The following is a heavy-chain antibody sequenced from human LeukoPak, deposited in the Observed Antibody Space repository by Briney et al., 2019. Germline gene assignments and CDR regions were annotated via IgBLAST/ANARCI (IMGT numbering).Heavy chain of an antibody. D-gene: IGHD3-22*01. J-gene: IGHJ4*02. Sequence: GRSLRLSCAASGFTFSSYAMHWVRQAPGKGLEWVAVISYDGSNKYYADSVKGRFTISRDNSKNTLYLQMNSLRAEDTAVYYCAREARYDSSGYYFDYWGQGTLVTVSS. CDR2: ISYDGSNK. CDR1: GFTFSSYA. CDR3: AREARYDSSGYYFDY. V-gene: IGHV3-30-3*01.